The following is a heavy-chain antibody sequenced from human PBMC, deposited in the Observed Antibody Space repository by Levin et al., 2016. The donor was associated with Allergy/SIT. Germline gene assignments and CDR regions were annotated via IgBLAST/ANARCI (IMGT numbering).Heavy chain of an antibody. V-gene: IGHV3-74*01. CDR1: GFTFSTYW. J-gene: IGHJ4*02. CDR2: MNEDGSTT. CDR3: ASDLTGSQDY. D-gene: IGHD1-14*01. Sequence: LSLTCAASGFTFSTYWMHWVRQAPGKGLVWVSRMNEDGSTTNYADSVKGRFTISRDNAKNTLFLQMNSLRAEDTAVYYCASDLTGSQDYWGQGTLVTVSS.